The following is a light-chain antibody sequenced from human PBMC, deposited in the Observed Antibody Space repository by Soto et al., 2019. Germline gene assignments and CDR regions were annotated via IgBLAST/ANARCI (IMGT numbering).Light chain of an antibody. CDR3: HQTYSDPQT. CDR1: QSISSW. Sequence: DIPMSQCPSTLYASFGAIVTITCRASQSISSWLAWYQQKPGKAPKLLIYDASTLESGVPSRFSGSGSGTEFTLTINSLQPDDFATYYCHQTYSDPQTFGQGTKVDIK. V-gene: IGKV1-5*01. CDR2: DAS. J-gene: IGKJ1*01.